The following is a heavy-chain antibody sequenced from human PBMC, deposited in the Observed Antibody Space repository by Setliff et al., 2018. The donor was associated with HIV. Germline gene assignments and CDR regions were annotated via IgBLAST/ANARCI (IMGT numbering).Heavy chain of an antibody. Sequence: GGSLRLSCAASGFTFSSYNMNWVRQPPGKGLEWVSFISSDSRHIYYADSVKGRFTIYREDAKNSLYLQMNSLRAEDTAVYYCARVPAAIDYWGQGTLVTVSS. CDR3: ARVPAAIDY. D-gene: IGHD2-15*01. V-gene: IGHV3-21*01. CDR2: ISSDSRHI. J-gene: IGHJ4*02. CDR1: GFTFSSYN.